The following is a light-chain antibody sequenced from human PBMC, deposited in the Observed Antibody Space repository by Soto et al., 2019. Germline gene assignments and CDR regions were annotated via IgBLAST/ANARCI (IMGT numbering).Light chain of an antibody. CDR2: KAS. CDR1: QTISSW. J-gene: IGKJ5*01. V-gene: IGKV1-5*03. CDR3: QQYQTYST. Sequence: IQMTQSPSTLSGSVGDRVTITCRASQTISSWLAWYQQKPGKAPKLLIYKASTLKSGVPSRFSGSGSGTEFTLTISSLQPDDFATYFCQQYQTYSTFGQGTRLEIK.